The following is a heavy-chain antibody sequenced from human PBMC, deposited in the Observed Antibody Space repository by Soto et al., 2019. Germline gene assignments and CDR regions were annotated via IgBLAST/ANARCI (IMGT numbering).Heavy chain of an antibody. Sequence: SETLSLTCAVYGGSFSGYYWSWIRQPPGKGLEWIGEINHSGSTNYNPSLKSRVTISVDTSKNQFSLKLSSVTAADTAVYYCARGPRYSGYDFDYWGQGTLVTVSS. CDR1: GGSFSGYY. CDR2: INHSGST. D-gene: IGHD5-12*01. J-gene: IGHJ4*02. V-gene: IGHV4-34*01. CDR3: ARGPRYSGYDFDY.